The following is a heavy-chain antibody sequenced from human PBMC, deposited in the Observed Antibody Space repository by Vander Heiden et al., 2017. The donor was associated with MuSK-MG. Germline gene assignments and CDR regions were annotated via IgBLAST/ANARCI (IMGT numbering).Heavy chain of an antibody. CDR2: TYYRSKWYY. V-gene: IGHV6-1*01. J-gene: IGHJ6*03. D-gene: IGHD6-19*01. CDR3: ARGQQWRVQFYYYMDV. Sequence: QVQLQQSGPGLVKPSQTLSLTCAISGDSVSSNRAAWNWIRQSPSRGLEWLGRTYYRSKWYYDYALSVKSRITINPDTSKNQFSLQLNSVTPEDTAVYYCARGQQWRVQFYYYMDVWGKGTTVTVSS. CDR1: GDSVSSNRAA.